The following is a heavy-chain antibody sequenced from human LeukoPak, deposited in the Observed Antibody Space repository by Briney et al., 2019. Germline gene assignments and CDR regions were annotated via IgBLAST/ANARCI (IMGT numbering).Heavy chain of an antibody. CDR1: GFTFHDYA. Sequence: GGSLRLSCASSGFTFHDYAMHWVRQAPGKGLEWVAVISYDGSDKYYTDSVKGRFTISRDDSKNTLSLQMNSLRVEDTATYYCARDLAWGAFDYWGQGTLVTVSS. V-gene: IGHV3-30*04. CDR3: ARDLAWGAFDY. J-gene: IGHJ4*02. CDR2: ISYDGSDK. D-gene: IGHD7-27*01.